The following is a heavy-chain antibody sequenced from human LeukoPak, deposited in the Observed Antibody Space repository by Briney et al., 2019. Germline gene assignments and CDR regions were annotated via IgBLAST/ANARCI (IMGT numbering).Heavy chain of an antibody. CDR3: ARGYGSGSYYRPLDY. Sequence: GGSLRLSCAASGFTVSSNYMSWVRQAPGKGLEWVSVIYSGGSTYYADSVKGRFTISRDNSKNTLYLQMNSLRAEDTAVYYCARGYGSGSYYRPLDYWGQGTLVTVSS. V-gene: IGHV3-53*01. CDR1: GFTVSSNY. J-gene: IGHJ4*02. CDR2: IYSGGST. D-gene: IGHD3-10*01.